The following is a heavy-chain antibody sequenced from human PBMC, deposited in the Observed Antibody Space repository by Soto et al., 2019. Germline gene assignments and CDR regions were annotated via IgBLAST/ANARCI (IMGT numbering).Heavy chain of an antibody. J-gene: IGHJ4*02. V-gene: IGHV1-69*13. CDR2: IIPIFGTA. D-gene: IGHD6-19*01. CDR1: GGTFSSYA. Sequence: SVKVSCKASGGTFSSYAISWVRQAPGQGLEWMGGIIPIFGTANYAQKFQGRVTITADESTSTAYMELSSLRSEDTAVYYCARVGNRYSSGWYAPDFDYWGQGTLVTVSS. CDR3: ARVGNRYSSGWYAPDFDY.